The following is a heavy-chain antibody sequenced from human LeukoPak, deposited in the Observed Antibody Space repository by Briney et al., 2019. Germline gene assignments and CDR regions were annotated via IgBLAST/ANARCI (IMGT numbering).Heavy chain of an antibody. D-gene: IGHD3-10*01. J-gene: IGHJ6*03. CDR3: AKDHGRGYYMDV. CDR1: GFTFSSYA. Sequence: GGSLRLSCAASGFTFSSYAMSWVRQAPGKGLEWVSAISGSGGSTYYADSVNGRFTISRDNSKNTLYLQMNSLRAEDTAVYYCAKDHGRGYYMDVWGKGTTVTVSS. V-gene: IGHV3-23*01. CDR2: ISGSGGST.